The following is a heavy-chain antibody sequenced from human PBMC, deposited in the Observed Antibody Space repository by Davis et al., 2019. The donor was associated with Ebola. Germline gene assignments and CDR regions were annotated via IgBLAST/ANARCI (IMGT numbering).Heavy chain of an antibody. CDR1: GASISSRSYY. CDR3: ARIVKYCIDAVCQNWFDP. V-gene: IGHV4-39*07. CDR2: INHSGST. Sequence: SETLSLTCTVSGASISSRSYYWGWIRQPPGKGLEWVGEINHSGSTNYNPSLKSRVTMSLDTSKNQFSLRLNSVTAADTAVYYCARIVKYCIDAVCQNWFDPWGQGTLVTVSS. J-gene: IGHJ5*02. D-gene: IGHD2-8*01.